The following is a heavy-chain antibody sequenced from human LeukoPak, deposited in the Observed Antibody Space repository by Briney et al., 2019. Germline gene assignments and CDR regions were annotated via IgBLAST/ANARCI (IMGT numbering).Heavy chain of an antibody. V-gene: IGHV4-31*03. D-gene: IGHD6-6*01. CDR1: GGSISSGGYY. Sequence: SETLSLTCTVSGGSISSGGYYWSWIRQRSGKGLEWIGYIYYSGSTYYNPSLKSRVTISVDTSKNQFSLKLSSVTAADTAVYYCARGALVPYNWFDPWGQGTLVTVSP. CDR3: ARGALVPYNWFDP. J-gene: IGHJ5*02. CDR2: IYYSGST.